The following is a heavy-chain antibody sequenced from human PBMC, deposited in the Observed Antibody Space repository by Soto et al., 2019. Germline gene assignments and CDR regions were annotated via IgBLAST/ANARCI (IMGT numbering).Heavy chain of an antibody. CDR2: ISAYNGNT. D-gene: IGHD4-17*01. V-gene: IGHV1-18*01. Sequence: ASVKVSCTVSGYTLTELSMHWVRQAPGQGLEWMGWISAYNGNTNYAQKFQGRVTMTTDTSTSTAYMELRSLRSDDTAVYYCARDVPTVTTGGPDYWGQGTLVTVSS. J-gene: IGHJ4*02. CDR3: ARDVPTVTTGGPDY. CDR1: GYTLTELS.